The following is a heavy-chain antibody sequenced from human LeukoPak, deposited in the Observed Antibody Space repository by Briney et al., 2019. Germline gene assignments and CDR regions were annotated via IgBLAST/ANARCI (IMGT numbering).Heavy chain of an antibody. CDR1: GFTFSSYW. V-gene: IGHV3-7*04. CDR2: IKQDGSEK. J-gene: IGHJ4*02. CDR3: ARRAYYFDY. Sequence: GGSLGLSCAASGFTFSSYWMSLVRQAPGKGLEWVANIKQDGSEKSYVDSVKGQFTISRDNAKNSLYLQMNSLRAEDTAVYYCARRAYYFDYWGQGTLVTVSS.